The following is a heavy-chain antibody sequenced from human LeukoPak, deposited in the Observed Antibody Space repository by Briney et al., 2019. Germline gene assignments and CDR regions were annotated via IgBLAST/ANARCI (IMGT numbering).Heavy chain of an antibody. CDR1: GFSLTTYA. Sequence: GGSLRLSCAASGFSLTTYAMGWVRQAPGRGLEWVSVISDRGDSTYYADSVKGRFTISRDSSKNTLYLQMNSLRGEDMAVYYCAKGRWGLTINNFDIWGQGTMVTVSS. CDR3: AKGRWGLTINNFDI. V-gene: IGHV3-23*01. D-gene: IGHD3-9*01. CDR2: ISDRGDST. J-gene: IGHJ3*02.